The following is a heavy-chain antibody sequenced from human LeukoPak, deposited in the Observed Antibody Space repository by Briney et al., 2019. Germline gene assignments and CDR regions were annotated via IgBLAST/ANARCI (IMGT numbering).Heavy chain of an antibody. D-gene: IGHD6-13*01. Sequence: KPSETLSLTCAVYGGSFSGYSWSWIRQPPGKGLEWIGEINHSGSTNYNPSLKSRVTISVDTSKNQFSLKLSSVTAADTAVYYCARGEQQLDTYYYYDYGMDVWGQGTTVTVSS. CDR1: GGSFSGYS. CDR3: ARGEQQLDTYYYYDYGMDV. CDR2: INHSGST. J-gene: IGHJ6*02. V-gene: IGHV4-34*01.